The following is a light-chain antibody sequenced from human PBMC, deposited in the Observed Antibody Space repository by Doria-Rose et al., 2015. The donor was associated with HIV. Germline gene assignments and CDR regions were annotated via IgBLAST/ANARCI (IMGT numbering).Light chain of an antibody. Sequence: EIVLTQSPGTLSLSPGERATPSCRASQSFSSTYLAWYQQKPVQAPSLLIYDGSTRATGIPDRFSASGSGTDFTLTINRLEPEDFALYYCHQYGTSWTFGQGTKVEI. V-gene: IGKV3-20*01. CDR3: HQYGTSWT. J-gene: IGKJ1*01. CDR2: DGS. CDR1: QSFSSTY.